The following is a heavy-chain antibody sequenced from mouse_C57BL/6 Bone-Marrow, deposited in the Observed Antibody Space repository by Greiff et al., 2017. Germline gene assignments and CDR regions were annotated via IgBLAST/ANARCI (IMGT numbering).Heavy chain of an antibody. J-gene: IGHJ4*01. CDR3: TARLRRYAMDY. Sequence: EVKLEESGGGLVQPGGSMKLSCVASGFTFSNYWMNWVRQSPEKGLEWVAQIRLKSDNYATHYAESVKGRFTISRDDSKSSVYLQMNNLRAEDTGIYYCTARLRRYAMDYWGQGTSVTVSS. V-gene: IGHV6-3*01. CDR1: GFTFSNYW. D-gene: IGHD2-4*01. CDR2: IRLKSDNYAT.